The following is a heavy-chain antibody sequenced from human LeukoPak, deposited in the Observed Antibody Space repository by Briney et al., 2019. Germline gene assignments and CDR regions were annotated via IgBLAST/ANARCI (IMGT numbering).Heavy chain of an antibody. D-gene: IGHD5-24*01. CDR3: AKREGYSIFDY. CDR2: MKQDGSEI. J-gene: IGHJ4*02. Sequence: GGSLRLSCAASVFTFSNYWMSWDRQAPGKGLEWVANMKQDGSEIYYADSVKGRFTIARDNAKNSLYLQMNNLRAEDTAVYYCAKREGYSIFDYWGQGTLVTVSS. CDR1: VFTFSNYW. V-gene: IGHV3-7*03.